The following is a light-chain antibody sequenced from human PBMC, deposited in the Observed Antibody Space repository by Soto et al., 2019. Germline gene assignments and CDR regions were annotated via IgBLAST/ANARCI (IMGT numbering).Light chain of an antibody. CDR1: SSDVGYYDY. V-gene: IGLV2-8*01. CDR2: EVN. CDR3: SSYAGSNNIV. J-gene: IGLJ1*01. Sequence: QSVLTQPPSASGFPGQSVTISCTGTSSDVGYYDYVSWYQQHPGKAPKLIIYEVNNRPSAVSNRFSGSKSDNTASLTISGLQTEDEADYYCSSYAGSNNIVFGTGTKVNVL.